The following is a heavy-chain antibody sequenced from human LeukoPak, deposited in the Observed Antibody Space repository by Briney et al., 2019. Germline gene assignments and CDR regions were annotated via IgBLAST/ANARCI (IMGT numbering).Heavy chain of an antibody. J-gene: IGHJ6*02. CDR1: GGSISSSNW. D-gene: IGHD2/OR15-2a*01. CDR2: IFHSGST. V-gene: IGHV4-4*02. CDR3: ARIPFSYYGMDV. Sequence: SETLSLTCAVSGGSISSSNWWSWVRQPPGKGLEWIGEIFHSGSTNYNPSLKSRVTISVDKSKNQLSLKLSSVTAADTAVYYCARIPFSYYGMDVWGQGTTVTVSS.